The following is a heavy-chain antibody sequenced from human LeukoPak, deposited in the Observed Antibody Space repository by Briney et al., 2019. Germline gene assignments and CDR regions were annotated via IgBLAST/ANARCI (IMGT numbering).Heavy chain of an antibody. V-gene: IGHV4-4*02. D-gene: IGHD3-10*01. CDR1: GGSISSSNW. J-gene: IGHJ3*01. Sequence: PSETLSLTCAVSGGSISSSNWWSWVLQPPGKGLERIVEIYHSGSTNYNPSLKSRVTISVDKSKNQFSLKLSSVTTADTAVYYCAREGHYYASGSGAFVWGQGTKIAVSS. CDR2: IYHSGST. CDR3: AREGHYYASGSGAFV.